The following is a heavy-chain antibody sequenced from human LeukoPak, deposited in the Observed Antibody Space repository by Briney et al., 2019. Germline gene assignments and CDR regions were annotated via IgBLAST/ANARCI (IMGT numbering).Heavy chain of an antibody. CDR3: ARSPRGYSYGPEDYFDY. Sequence: SQTLSLTCAVSGGSISSGGYSWSWIRQPPGKGLEWIGYIYHSGSTYYNPSLKSRVTISVDRSKNQFSLKLSSVTAADTAVYYCARSPRGYSYGPEDYFDYWGQGTLVTVSS. CDR2: IYHSGST. J-gene: IGHJ4*02. V-gene: IGHV4-30-2*01. D-gene: IGHD5-18*01. CDR1: GGSISSGGYS.